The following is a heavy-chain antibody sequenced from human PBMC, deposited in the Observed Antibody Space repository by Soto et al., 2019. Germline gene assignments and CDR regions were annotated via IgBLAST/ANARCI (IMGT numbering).Heavy chain of an antibody. Sequence: GASVKVSCKASGYTFTSYDINWVRQATGQGLEWMGWMNPNSGNTGYAQKFQGRVTMTRNTSISTAYMELSSLRSEDTAVYYCARCKAGIAARPLRNWFDPWGQGTLVTVS. CDR1: GYTFTSYD. D-gene: IGHD6-6*01. V-gene: IGHV1-8*01. CDR2: MNPNSGNT. CDR3: ARCKAGIAARPLRNWFDP. J-gene: IGHJ5*02.